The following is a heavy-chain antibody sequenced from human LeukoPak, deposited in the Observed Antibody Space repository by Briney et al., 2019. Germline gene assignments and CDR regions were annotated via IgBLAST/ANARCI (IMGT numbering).Heavy chain of an antibody. J-gene: IGHJ4*02. CDR2: IYYSGST. CDR3: ARGRTNFWGGYYDY. CDR1: GGSISSYY. V-gene: IGHV4-59*12. Sequence: SETLSLTCTVSGGSISSYYWSWIRQPPGKGLEWIGYIYYSGSTNYNPSLKSRVTISVDTSKNQFSLKLSSVTAADTAVYYCARGRTNFWGGYYDYWGQGTLVTVSS. D-gene: IGHD3-3*01.